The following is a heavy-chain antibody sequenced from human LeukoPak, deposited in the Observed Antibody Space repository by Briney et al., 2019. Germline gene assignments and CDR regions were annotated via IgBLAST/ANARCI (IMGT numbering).Heavy chain of an antibody. CDR2: ISSSGSTI. J-gene: IGHJ4*02. Sequence: PGGSLRLSCAASGFTFSSYEMNWVRQAPGKGLEWVSYISSSGSTIYYADSVKGRFTISRGNAKNSLYLQMNSLRAEDTAVYYCAREPPTIIAAAGTVDYWGQGTLVTVSS. V-gene: IGHV3-48*03. CDR3: AREPPTIIAAAGTVDY. CDR1: GFTFSSYE. D-gene: IGHD6-13*01.